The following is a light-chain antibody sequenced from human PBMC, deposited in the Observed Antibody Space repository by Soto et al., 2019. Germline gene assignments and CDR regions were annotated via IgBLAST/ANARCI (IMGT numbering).Light chain of an antibody. J-gene: IGKJ1*01. CDR3: QHYNSYSEA. CDR1: QSVSSN. V-gene: IGKV3D-15*01. Sequence: EIVMTQSPATRSASPGGRGTLSCRASQSVSSNLAWYQQKPGQAPRLLIHDASNRATGIPDRFSGSGSGTDFTLTISSLQPDDFATYYCQHYNSYSEAFGQGTKVDIK. CDR2: DAS.